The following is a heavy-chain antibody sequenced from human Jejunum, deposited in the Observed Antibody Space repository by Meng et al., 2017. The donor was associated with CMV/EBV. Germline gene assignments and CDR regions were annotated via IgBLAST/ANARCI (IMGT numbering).Heavy chain of an antibody. J-gene: IGHJ4*02. CDR3: GRYPRHDNMSGTTDY. CDR1: GFSIGRTDYF. D-gene: IGHD1-7*01. Sequence: GFSIGRTDYFWGWIRPPPGTGLEWVATIYFGGGKYYHPSLRSRVTISMDTSTNQFSLKLNSVTAADTAVYFCGRYPRHDNMSGTTDYWGQGTLVPSPQ. CDR2: IYFGGGK. V-gene: IGHV4-39*07.